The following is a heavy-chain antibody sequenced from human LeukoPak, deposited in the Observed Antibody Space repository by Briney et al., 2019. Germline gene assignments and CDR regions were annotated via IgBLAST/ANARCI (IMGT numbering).Heavy chain of an antibody. CDR2: IYYSGST. CDR1: GGSINSYY. Sequence: SETLSLTCTVSGGSINSYYLSWIRQPPGKGLEWIGYIYYSGSTNYNPSLKSRVTISVDTSKNQFSLKMNSVTAADTAVYYCARAREGHINNWFDPWGQGTLVTVSS. J-gene: IGHJ5*02. D-gene: IGHD5-24*01. V-gene: IGHV4-59*01. CDR3: ARAREGHINNWFDP.